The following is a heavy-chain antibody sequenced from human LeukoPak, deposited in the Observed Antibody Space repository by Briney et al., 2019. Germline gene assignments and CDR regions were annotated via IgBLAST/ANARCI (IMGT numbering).Heavy chain of an antibody. D-gene: IGHD3-3*01. CDR3: AREVWSLNAFDI. CDR1: GYTFTGYY. CDR2: INPNSGGT. Sequence: ASVKVSCKASGYTFTGYYMHWVRQAPGQGLEWMGRINPNSGGTNYARKFQGRVTMTRDTSISTAYMELSRLRSDDTAVYYCAREVWSLNAFDIWGQGTMVTVSS. V-gene: IGHV1-2*06. J-gene: IGHJ3*02.